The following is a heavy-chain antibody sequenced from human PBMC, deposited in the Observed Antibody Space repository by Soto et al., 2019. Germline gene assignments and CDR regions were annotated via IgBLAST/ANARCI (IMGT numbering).Heavy chain of an antibody. Sequence: SETLSLTCTVSGGSISSGDYYWSWIRQPPGKGLEWIGYIYYSGSTYYNPSLKSRVTISVDTSKNQFSLKLSSVTAADTAVYYCARDGPPNIYGDSAYFDYWGQGTLVTVSS. CDR2: IYYSGST. J-gene: IGHJ4*02. D-gene: IGHD4-17*01. V-gene: IGHV4-30-4*01. CDR3: ARDGPPNIYGDSAYFDY. CDR1: GGSISSGDYY.